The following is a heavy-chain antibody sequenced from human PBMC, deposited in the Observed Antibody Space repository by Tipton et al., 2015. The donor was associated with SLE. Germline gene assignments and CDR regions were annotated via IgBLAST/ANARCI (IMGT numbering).Heavy chain of an antibody. V-gene: IGHV4-39*01. J-gene: IGHJ2*01. D-gene: IGHD2-8*01. CDR3: ASPMLSNWYFDL. CDR1: GGSISSSRYY. Sequence: TLSLTCSVSGGSISSSRYYWGWFRQPPGKGREWIGSTHYSGSTYYNASLKTRVTISVDTSKNQFSLKLSSVTAADTAVYYCASPMLSNWYFDLWGRGTLVTVSS. CDR2: THYSGST.